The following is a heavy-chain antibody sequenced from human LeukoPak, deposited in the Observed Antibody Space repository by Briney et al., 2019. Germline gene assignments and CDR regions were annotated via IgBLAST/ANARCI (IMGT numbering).Heavy chain of an antibody. J-gene: IGHJ3*02. D-gene: IGHD2-2*01. V-gene: IGHV1-8*03. CDR3: ARVRGCSSTSCYDPHYYDSVKLVFNAFDI. CDR2: MNPNSGNT. CDR1: GYTFTSYD. Sequence: ASVKVSCKASGYTFTSYDINWVRQATGQGLEWMGWMNPNSGNTGYAQKFQGRVTITRNTSISTAYMELSRLRSDDTAVYYCARVRGCSSTSCYDPHYYDSVKLVFNAFDIWGQGTMVTVSS.